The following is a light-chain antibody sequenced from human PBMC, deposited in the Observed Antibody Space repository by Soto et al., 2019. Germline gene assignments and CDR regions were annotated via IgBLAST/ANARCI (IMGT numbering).Light chain of an antibody. CDR1: SSDVGGYNY. V-gene: IGLV2-14*01. CDR3: SSYATTGTLVV. Sequence: QSALTQPASVSGSPGQSITISCTGTSSDVGGYNYVSWYQQHPGIAPKLLIYDVSSRPSGVSHRFSGSKSGNTTSLTISGLQAEDEADYYCSSYATTGTLVVFGGGTKVTVL. CDR2: DVS. J-gene: IGLJ2*01.